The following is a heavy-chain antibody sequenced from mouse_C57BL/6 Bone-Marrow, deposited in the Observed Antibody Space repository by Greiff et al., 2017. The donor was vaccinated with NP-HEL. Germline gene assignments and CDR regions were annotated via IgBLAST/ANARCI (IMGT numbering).Heavy chain of an antibody. V-gene: IGHV5-6*01. D-gene: IGHD1-3*01. CDR1: GFTFSSYG. J-gene: IGHJ3*01. Sequence: EVQGVESGGDLVKPGGSLKLSCAASGFTFSSYGMSWVRQTPDKRLEWVATISSGGSYTYYPDSVKGRFTSSRDNAKNTLYLHKSSLKSEETAMDYCARRLCNSRFACWGQGTLVTVS. CDR2: ISSGGSYT. CDR3: ARRLCNSRFAC.